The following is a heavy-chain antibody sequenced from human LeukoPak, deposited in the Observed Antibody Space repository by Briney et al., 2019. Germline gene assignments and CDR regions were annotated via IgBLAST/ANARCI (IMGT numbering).Heavy chain of an antibody. V-gene: IGHV3-21*03. CDR2: ISRSSSLK. CDR1: GFPFSDRT. Sequence: PGGSLRLSCEGSGFPFSDRTFNWVRQSPGKGLEWVSSISRSSSLKYYADSVKGRFTISRDNAKNSVFLQMSSLRAGDTGLYYCVRGDKRDSWGQGTLVTVSA. D-gene: IGHD1-1*01. J-gene: IGHJ4*02. CDR3: VRGDKRDS.